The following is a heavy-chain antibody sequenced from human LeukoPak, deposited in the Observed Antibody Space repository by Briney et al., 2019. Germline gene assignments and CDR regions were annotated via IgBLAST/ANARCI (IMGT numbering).Heavy chain of an antibody. J-gene: IGHJ5*02. Sequence: GASVKVSCKASGYTFTSYDINWVRQATGQGLEWMGWMNPNSGNTGYAQKFQGRVTMTRNTSISTAYMELSSLRSEDTAVYYCARDSHDYSSGWYDNWFDPWGQGTLVTVSS. V-gene: IGHV1-8*01. D-gene: IGHD6-19*01. CDR3: ARDSHDYSSGWYDNWFDP. CDR1: GYTFTSYD. CDR2: MNPNSGNT.